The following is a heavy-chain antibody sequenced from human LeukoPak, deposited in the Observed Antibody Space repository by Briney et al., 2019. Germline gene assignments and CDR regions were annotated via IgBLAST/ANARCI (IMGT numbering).Heavy chain of an antibody. CDR1: GYSFTSYW. D-gene: IGHD3-3*01. CDR3: ARTYYDFWSGYYTPSDY. J-gene: IGHJ4*02. Sequence: PGESLKISCKGSGYSFTSYWIGWVRQMPGKGLEWMGIIYPGDSDTRYSPSFQGQVTISADKSISTAYLQWSSLKASDTAMYYCARTYYDFWSGYYTPSDYWGQGTLVTVSS. V-gene: IGHV5-51*01. CDR2: IYPGDSDT.